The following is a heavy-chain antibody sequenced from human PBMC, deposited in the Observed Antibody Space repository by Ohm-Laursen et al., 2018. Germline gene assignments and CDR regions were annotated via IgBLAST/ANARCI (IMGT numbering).Heavy chain of an antibody. CDR1: GFTFSSYE. J-gene: IGHJ4*02. V-gene: IGHV3-48*03. D-gene: IGHD1-14*01. Sequence: SLRLSCAASGFTFSSYEMNWVRQPPGKGLEWVSYISSSGSTIYHADSVRGRFTISRDNSENTLYLQMNSLRAEDTAVYYCAKAHLKNLDYWGQGSLVTVSS. CDR2: ISSSGSTI. CDR3: AKAHLKNLDY.